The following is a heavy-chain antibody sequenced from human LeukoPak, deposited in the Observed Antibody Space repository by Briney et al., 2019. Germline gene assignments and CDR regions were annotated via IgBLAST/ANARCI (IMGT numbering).Heavy chain of an antibody. Sequence: GGSLRLSCAASGFTFSSYAMHWVRQAPGKGLEWVAVISYDGSNKYYADSVKGRFTISRDNSKNTLYLQMNSLRAEDTAVYYCARSGNYDILTGYPSYYFDYWGQETLVTVSS. CDR3: ARSGNYDILTGYPSYYFDY. J-gene: IGHJ4*02. D-gene: IGHD3-9*01. CDR1: GFTFSSYA. CDR2: ISYDGSNK. V-gene: IGHV3-30*04.